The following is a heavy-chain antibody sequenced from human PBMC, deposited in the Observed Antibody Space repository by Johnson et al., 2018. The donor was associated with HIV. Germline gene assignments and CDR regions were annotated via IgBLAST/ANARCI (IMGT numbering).Heavy chain of an antibody. CDR2: ISSNGGST. V-gene: IGHV3-64*01. D-gene: IGHD3-22*01. CDR1: GFTVSSNY. CDR3: ARVSSGGAFDI. Sequence: MQLVESGGGVVQPGGSLRLSCAASGFTVSSNYMSWVRQAPGKGLEWISYISSNGGSTYYANSVKGRFTISRDNSKNTLYLQMGSLRAEDMAVYYCARVSSGGAFDIWGQGTMVTVSS. J-gene: IGHJ3*02.